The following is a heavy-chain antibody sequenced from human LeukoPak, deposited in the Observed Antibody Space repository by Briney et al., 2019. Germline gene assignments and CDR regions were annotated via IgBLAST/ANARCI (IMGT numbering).Heavy chain of an antibody. Sequence: GGSLRLSCEASGFTSSDYYMSWMRQAPGKGLEWLSYISTSSRSATYADSVKGRFTISRDNAKNSLYLQMNSLRAEDTAVYYCSGGYDSDYFFYYGMDVWGQRPTVTVSS. CDR1: GFTSSDYY. D-gene: IGHD5-12*01. J-gene: IGHJ6*02. CDR3: SGGYDSDYFFYYGMDV. V-gene: IGHV3-11*06. CDR2: ISTSSRSA.